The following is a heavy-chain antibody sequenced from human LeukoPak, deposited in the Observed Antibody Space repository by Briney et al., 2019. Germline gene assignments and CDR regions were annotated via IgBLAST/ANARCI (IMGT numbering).Heavy chain of an antibody. Sequence: GGSLRLSCAPSGSSLRSYFTYWVRQAQGEGLVWVSRINTDGRDTEYADPVKGRFTISRDNAKNTLYMQMNSLREEDTAVYYCVAYNWNYPDYWGQGTLVTVSS. J-gene: IGHJ4*02. CDR3: VAYNWNYPDY. CDR1: GSSLRSYF. CDR2: INTDGRDT. V-gene: IGHV3-74*03. D-gene: IGHD1-7*01.